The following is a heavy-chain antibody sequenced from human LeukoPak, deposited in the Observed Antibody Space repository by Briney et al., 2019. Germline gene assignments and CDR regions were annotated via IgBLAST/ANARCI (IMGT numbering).Heavy chain of an antibody. D-gene: IGHD2/OR15-2a*01. Sequence: SETLSLTCAVYGGSFSGYYWSWIRQPPGKGLEWIGEINHSGSTNYNPSLKSRVTISVDTSKNQFSLKLSSVTAADTAVYYCARQISDYYYYYMDVWGEGITVTVSS. CDR1: GGSFSGYY. CDR2: INHSGST. CDR3: ARQISDYYYYYMDV. V-gene: IGHV4-34*01. J-gene: IGHJ6*03.